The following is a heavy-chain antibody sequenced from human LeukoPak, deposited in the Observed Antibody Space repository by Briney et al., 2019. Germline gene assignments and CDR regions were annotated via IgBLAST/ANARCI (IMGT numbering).Heavy chain of an antibody. V-gene: IGHV3-23*01. D-gene: IGHD1-20*01. CDR1: GFTFSSYA. J-gene: IGHJ4*02. CDR2: ISGSGGST. CDR3: AKGDVNWNDVLPPFDY. Sequence: GGSLRLSCAASGFTFSSYAMSWVRQAPGKGLEWVSAISGSGGSTYYADSVKGRFTISRDNSKNTLYLQMNSLRAEDTAVYYCAKGDVNWNDVLPPFDYWGQGTLVTVSS.